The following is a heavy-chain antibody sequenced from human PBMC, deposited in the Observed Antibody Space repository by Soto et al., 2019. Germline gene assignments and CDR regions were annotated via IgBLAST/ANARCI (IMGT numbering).Heavy chain of an antibody. CDR3: ATEYYYDSRGYYSIYYGMDV. J-gene: IGHJ6*02. Sequence: QVQLVESGGGVVQPGRSLRLSCAASGFTFSSYGMHWVRQAPGKGLEWVAVISYDGSKKYYADSVKGRFTISRDNSKNTLYLQMNSLRAEDTAVYYCATEYYYDSRGYYSIYYGMDVWGQGTTVTVSS. CDR1: GFTFSSYG. D-gene: IGHD3-22*01. CDR2: ISYDGSKK. V-gene: IGHV3-30*03.